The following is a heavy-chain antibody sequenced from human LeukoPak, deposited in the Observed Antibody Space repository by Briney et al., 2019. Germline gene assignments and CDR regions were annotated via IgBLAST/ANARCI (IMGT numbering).Heavy chain of an antibody. V-gene: IGHV1-2*02. D-gene: IGHD2-2*01. CDR3: ARVSIVPAASTYYYYYGMDV. Sequence: ASVKVSCKASGYTXTGYYMHWVRQAPGQGLEWMGWINPNSGGTNYAQKFQGRVTMTRDTSISTAYMELSRLRSDDTAVYYCARVSIVPAASTYYYYYGMDVWGQGTTVTVSS. CDR1: GYTXTGYY. J-gene: IGHJ6*02. CDR2: INPNSGGT.